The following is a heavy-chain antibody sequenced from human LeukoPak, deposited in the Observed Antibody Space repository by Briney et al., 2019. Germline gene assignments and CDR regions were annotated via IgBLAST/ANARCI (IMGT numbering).Heavy chain of an antibody. Sequence: GGSLRLSCAASGFTFNTYGVHWVRQAPGKGRGWVAVISNDGSNKYYVHSVRSRFTISRDNSKTTLYLQMNSLRDEDTAVYYCAGDSPLGYCSSTSCYTGAFDDWGQGTMVTVSS. D-gene: IGHD2-2*02. CDR3: AGDSPLGYCSSTSCYTGAFDD. CDR2: ISNDGSNK. J-gene: IGHJ4*02. V-gene: IGHV3-30*03. CDR1: GFTFNTYG.